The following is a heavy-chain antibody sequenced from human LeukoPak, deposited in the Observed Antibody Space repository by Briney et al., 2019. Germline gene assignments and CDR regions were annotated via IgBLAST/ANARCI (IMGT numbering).Heavy chain of an antibody. CDR1: GYTFTSYG. CDR3: ARGHDSSGYYLAHYGMDV. V-gene: IGHV1-18*01. Sequence: ASMTVSCKASGYTFTSYGISWVRQAPGQGLEWMGWISAYNGKTNYAQKLQGRVTMTTDTSTSTAYMELRSLRSDDTAVYYCARGHDSSGYYLAHYGMDVWGQGTTVTVSS. D-gene: IGHD3-22*01. J-gene: IGHJ6*02. CDR2: ISAYNGKT.